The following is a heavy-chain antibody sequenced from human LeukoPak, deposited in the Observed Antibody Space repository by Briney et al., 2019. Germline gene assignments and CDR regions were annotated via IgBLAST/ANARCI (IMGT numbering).Heavy chain of an antibody. D-gene: IGHD1-26*01. CDR2: IRYDGSNK. Sequence: GGSLRLSCAASGFTFSSYGLHWVRQAPGKGLEWVAFIRYDGSNKYYADSVKGRFTISRDNSKNTLYLQMNSLRAEDTAVYYCAKDTWELPDYWGQGTLVTVSS. CDR1: GFTFSSYG. CDR3: AKDTWELPDY. V-gene: IGHV3-30*02. J-gene: IGHJ4*02.